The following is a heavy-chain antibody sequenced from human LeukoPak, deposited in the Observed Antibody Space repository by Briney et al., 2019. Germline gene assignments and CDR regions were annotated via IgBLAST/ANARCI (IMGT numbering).Heavy chain of an antibody. V-gene: IGHV4-38-2*02. CDR3: ALGPQTGSGSYYPPNWWYYYYYVDV. Sequence: SETLSLTCTVSGLSVTNGYYWGWIRQPPGKGLEWIASIYHGGTSHYKLSLKSRATISVETSKNQFSLKLNSVTAADTAVYYCALGPQTGSGSYYPPNWWYYYYYVDVWGKGTTVTVSS. CDR2: IYHGGTS. D-gene: IGHD3-10*01. CDR1: GLSVTNGYY. J-gene: IGHJ6*03.